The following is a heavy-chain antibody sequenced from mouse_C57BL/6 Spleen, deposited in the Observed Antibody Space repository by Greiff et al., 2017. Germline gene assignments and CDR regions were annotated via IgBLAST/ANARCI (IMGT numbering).Heavy chain of an antibody. D-gene: IGHD2-2*01. CDR1: GYTFTSYW. J-gene: IGHJ1*03. CDR3: AREGYGYDDWYFDV. Sequence: QVQLQQPGAELVKPGASVKLSCKASGYTFTSYWMHWVKQRPGQGLEWLGMIHPNSGSTNSNEKFKSKATLTVDKSSSTAYMQLCSLTSEDSAVDYCAREGYGYDDWYFDVWGTGTTVTVSS. V-gene: IGHV1-64*01. CDR2: IHPNSGST.